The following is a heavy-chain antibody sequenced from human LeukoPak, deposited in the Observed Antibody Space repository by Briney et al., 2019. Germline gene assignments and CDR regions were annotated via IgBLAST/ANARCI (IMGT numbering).Heavy chain of an antibody. CDR2: IIPILGIT. D-gene: IGHD3-3*01. Sequence: SVKVSCKASGGTFSTYTFSWVRQAPGQGLEWMGRIIPILGITNYAQKFQGRVTITADKSTSTVFMDLTSLRSEDTAVYYCARAINLAAEDDWGQGTLVIVSS. V-gene: IGHV1-69*02. CDR1: GGTFSTYT. J-gene: IGHJ4*02. CDR3: ARAINLAAEDD.